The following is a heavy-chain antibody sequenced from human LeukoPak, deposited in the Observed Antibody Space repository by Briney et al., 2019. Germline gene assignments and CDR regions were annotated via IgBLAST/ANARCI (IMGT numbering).Heavy chain of an antibody. D-gene: IGHD3-10*01. J-gene: IGHJ4*02. CDR3: ATLGTGSPMASFDY. CDR2: IRGRSDTT. CDR1: GFTFTMFS. Sequence: GGSLRLSCAASGFTFTMFSMNWLRQAPGKGLEWIAFIRGRSDTTYYADSVQGRFTISRDNSKNTLYLQMNSLRAEDTAVYYCATLGTGSPMASFDYWGQGTLVTVSS. V-gene: IGHV3-48*01.